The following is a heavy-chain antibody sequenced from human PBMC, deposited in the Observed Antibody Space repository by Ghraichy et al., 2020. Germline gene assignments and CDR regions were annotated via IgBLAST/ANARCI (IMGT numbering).Heavy chain of an antibody. CDR1: GFTFSSYA. Sequence: GESLNISCAASGFTFSSYAMSWVRQAPGKRLKWVSAISGSGGSTYYADSVKGRFTISRDNSKNTLYLQMNSLRAEDTAVYYCAIKTGDYSSDWFDPWGQGTLVTVSS. J-gene: IGHJ5*02. CDR3: AIKTGDYSSDWFDP. V-gene: IGHV3-23*01. CDR2: ISGSGGST. D-gene: IGHD1-26*01.